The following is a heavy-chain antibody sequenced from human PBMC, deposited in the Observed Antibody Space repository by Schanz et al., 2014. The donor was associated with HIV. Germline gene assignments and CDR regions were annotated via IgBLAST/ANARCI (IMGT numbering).Heavy chain of an antibody. CDR2: FIPIFGTT. Sequence: QVQVVQSGAEVKKPGSSVKVSCKASGGTFSSYAISWVRQAPGQGLEWMGGFIPIFGTTNYAQKFQGRVTITADESTSTTYLELSSLRSEDTAVYYCARETAEYGRTPVSWFDPWGQGTLVTVSP. CDR1: GGTFSSYA. D-gene: IGHD6-6*01. CDR3: ARETAEYGRTPVSWFDP. V-gene: IGHV1-69*01. J-gene: IGHJ5*02.